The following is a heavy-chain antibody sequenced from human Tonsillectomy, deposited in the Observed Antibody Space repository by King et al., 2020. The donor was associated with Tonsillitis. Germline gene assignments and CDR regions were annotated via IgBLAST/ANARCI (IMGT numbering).Heavy chain of an antibody. J-gene: IGHJ4*02. CDR1: GGTFSSHA. V-gene: IGHV1-69*01. CDR3: ARGRYSYGIFDY. Sequence: VQLVESGAEVKKPGSSVKVSCKASGGTFSSHAISWVRQAPGQGLEWMGGIIPIFGTANYAQNFQCRVTITADESTSTAYMELCSLRSEDTAVYFCARGRYSYGIFDYWGQGTLVTVSS. CDR2: IIPIFGTA. D-gene: IGHD5-18*01.